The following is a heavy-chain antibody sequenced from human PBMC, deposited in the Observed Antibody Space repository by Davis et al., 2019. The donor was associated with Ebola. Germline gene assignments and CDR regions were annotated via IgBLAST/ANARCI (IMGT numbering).Heavy chain of an antibody. D-gene: IGHD4-17*01. CDR1: GYSFTTYY. Sequence: ASVKVSCKASGYSFTTYYMHWVRQAPGQGLEWMGWISAYNGNTNYAQKFQGRVTITADESTSTAYMELSRLRSDDTAVYYCARDTGTVTTFYGMDVWGQGTTVTVSS. J-gene: IGHJ6*02. V-gene: IGHV1/OR15-2*01. CDR3: ARDTGTVTTFYGMDV. CDR2: ISAYNGNT.